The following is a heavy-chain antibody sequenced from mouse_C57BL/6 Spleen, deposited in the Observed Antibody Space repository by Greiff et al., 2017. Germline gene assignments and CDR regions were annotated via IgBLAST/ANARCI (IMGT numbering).Heavy chain of an antibody. Sequence: VQLKQSGTVLARPGASVKMSCKTSGYTFTSYWLHWVKQRPGQGLEWIGAIYPGNSDTSYNQKFKGKAKLTAVTSASTAYMELSSLTNEDSAVYYCTTIYDGYPAWFAYWGQGTLVTVSA. D-gene: IGHD2-3*01. V-gene: IGHV1-5*01. J-gene: IGHJ3*01. CDR2: IYPGNSDT. CDR3: TTIYDGYPAWFAY. CDR1: GYTFTSYW.